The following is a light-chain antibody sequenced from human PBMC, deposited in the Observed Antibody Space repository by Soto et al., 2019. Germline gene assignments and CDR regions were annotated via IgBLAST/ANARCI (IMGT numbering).Light chain of an antibody. J-gene: IGKJ5*01. V-gene: IGKV3-11*01. CDR1: QSVGSY. CDR2: DAS. Sequence: EIVLAQSPATLSLSPGERATLSCRASQSVGSYLAWYQQKPGQAPRLLIYDASTRATGIPARFSGSGSGTDFTPTISSLEPEDFAVYYCQQRTNWPITFGQGTRLDIK. CDR3: QQRTNWPIT.